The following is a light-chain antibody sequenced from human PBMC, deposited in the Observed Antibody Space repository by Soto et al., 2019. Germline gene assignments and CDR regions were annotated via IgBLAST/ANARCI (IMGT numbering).Light chain of an antibody. CDR1: SGDVGSYNL. Sequence: QSVLTQPASVSGSPGQSITIPCTGTSGDVGSYNLVSWYQQHPGKAPKLLIYEVTERPSGVSNRFSGSKSGSTASLTISGLQPDDAADYYCCSSADNSEVFGTGTKVTVL. J-gene: IGLJ1*01. V-gene: IGLV2-23*02. CDR3: CSSADNSEV. CDR2: EVT.